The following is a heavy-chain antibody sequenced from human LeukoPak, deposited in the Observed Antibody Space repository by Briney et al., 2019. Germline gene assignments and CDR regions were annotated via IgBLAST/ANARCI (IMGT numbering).Heavy chain of an antibody. Sequence: PSETLSLTCTVSGGSISSSSYYWGWIRQPPGKGLEWIGSIYYSGSTYYNPSLKSRVTISVDTSKNQFSLKLSSVTAADTAVYYCARHRLKHLRGVLYFDYWGQGTLVTVSS. CDR2: IYYSGST. J-gene: IGHJ4*02. CDR1: GGSISSSSYY. D-gene: IGHD3-10*01. V-gene: IGHV4-39*01. CDR3: ARHRLKHLRGVLYFDY.